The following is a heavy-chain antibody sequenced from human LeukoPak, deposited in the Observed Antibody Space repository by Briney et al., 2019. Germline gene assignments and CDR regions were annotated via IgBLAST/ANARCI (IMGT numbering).Heavy chain of an antibody. CDR2: ISGSGGST. CDR1: GFTFSSYA. J-gene: IGHJ4*02. CDR3: ARDHRIGGS. D-gene: IGHD3-16*01. Sequence: GGSLRLSCAASGFTFSSYAMSWVRQAPGKGLEWVSAISGSGGSTYYADSVKGRFTISRDISKNTLYLQMNSLRVEDTAVYYCARDHRIGGSWGQGTLVTVSS. V-gene: IGHV3-23*01.